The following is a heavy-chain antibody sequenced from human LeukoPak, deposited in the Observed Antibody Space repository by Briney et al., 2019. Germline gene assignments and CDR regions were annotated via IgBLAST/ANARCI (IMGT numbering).Heavy chain of an antibody. D-gene: IGHD6-19*01. Sequence: GGSLRLSCAASGFTFDDYTMHWVRQAPGKGLEWVSLISWDGGSTYYADSVKGRFTISRDNSKNSLYLQMNSLRTEDTALYYCAKGMGNSGWYGRGYYYYGTDVWGQGTTVTVSS. CDR2: ISWDGGST. V-gene: IGHV3-43*01. CDR3: AKGMGNSGWYGRGYYYYGTDV. CDR1: GFTFDDYT. J-gene: IGHJ6*02.